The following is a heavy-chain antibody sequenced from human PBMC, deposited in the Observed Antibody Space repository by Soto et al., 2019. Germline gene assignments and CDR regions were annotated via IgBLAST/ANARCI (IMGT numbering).Heavy chain of an antibody. CDR3: ARDLGSGYDPGDY. D-gene: IGHD5-12*01. CDR2: INPSGGST. J-gene: IGHJ4*02. V-gene: IGHV1-46*01. CDR1: VYAFTVYY. Sequence: APVKVSWKASVYAFTVYYMHCVLQTPGQGLEWMGIINPSGGSTSYAQKFQGRVTMTRDTSTSTVYMELSSLRSEDTAVYYCARDLGSGYDPGDYWGQGTLVTVSS.